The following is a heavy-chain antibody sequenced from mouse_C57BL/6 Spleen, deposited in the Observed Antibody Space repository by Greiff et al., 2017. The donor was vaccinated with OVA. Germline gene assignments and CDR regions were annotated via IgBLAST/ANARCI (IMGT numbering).Heavy chain of an antibody. V-gene: IGHV5-16*01. CDR3: ARDLGYGFDY. CDR1: GFTFSDYY. D-gene: IGHD3-2*02. CDR2: INYDGSST. Sequence: EVQLQESEGGLVQPGSSMKLSCTASGFTFSDYYMAWVRQVPEKGLEWVANINYDGSSTYYLDSLKSRFIISRDNAKNILYLQMSSLKSEDTATYYCARDLGYGFDYWGQGTTLTVSS. J-gene: IGHJ2*01.